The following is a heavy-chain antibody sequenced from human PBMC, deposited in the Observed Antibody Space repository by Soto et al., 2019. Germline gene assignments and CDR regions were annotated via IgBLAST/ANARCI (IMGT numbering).Heavy chain of an antibody. CDR2: MSPSSGNT. J-gene: IGHJ6*02. CDR1: GYTFTTYE. CDR3: ARVGGQLFGDHGMDV. D-gene: IGHD3-10*01. Sequence: QVQLVQSGAEVKKPGASVKVSCKASGYTFTTYEMNWVRQVQGQGLEWMGWMSPSSGNTGYVDQFRGRVTMTSNTSMTTAYMELSSLRSEDTAGYYCARVGGQLFGDHGMDVWGQGTTVTVSS. V-gene: IGHV1-8*01.